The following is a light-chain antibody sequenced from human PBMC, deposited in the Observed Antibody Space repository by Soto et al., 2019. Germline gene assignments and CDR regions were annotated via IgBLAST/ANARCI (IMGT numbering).Light chain of an antibody. Sequence: EIVMTQSPVARSVSPGGRATLSFRASQSISDTLAWYQQKPGQAPRLLIHGASTRAPGFPARFSGSGSGTDFTLTISSLQPEDFATYYCQKLNSYPPNFGQGTRLEIK. CDR3: QKLNSYPPN. V-gene: IGKV3-15*01. J-gene: IGKJ5*01. CDR1: QSISDT. CDR2: GAS.